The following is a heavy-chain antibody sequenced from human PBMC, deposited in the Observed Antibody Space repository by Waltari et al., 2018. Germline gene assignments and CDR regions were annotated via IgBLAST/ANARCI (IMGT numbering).Heavy chain of an antibody. CDR2: IKHRGST. CDR3: ARGQRDRGTARYYYFDY. Sequence: QVQLQQWGAGLLKPSETLSLTCAVYGGSFSGYYWSWIRQPPGKGLEWIGEIKHRGSTNHNPSLKSRVTISVDTSKNQFSLKLSSVTAADTAVYYCARGQRDRGTARYYYFDYWGQGTLVTVSS. D-gene: IGHD6-13*01. J-gene: IGHJ4*02. CDR1: GGSFSGYY. V-gene: IGHV4-34*01.